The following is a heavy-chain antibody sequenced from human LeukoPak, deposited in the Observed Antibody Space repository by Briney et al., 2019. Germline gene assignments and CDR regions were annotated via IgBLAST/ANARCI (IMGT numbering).Heavy chain of an antibody. CDR2: INSDGSST. CDR3: PRIAAAAGY. J-gene: IGHJ4*02. D-gene: IGHD6-13*01. CDR1: GFTFSSYW. V-gene: IGHV3-74*01. Sequence: GGSLRLTCAASGFTFSSYWMHWVCQAPGKGLVWVSRINSDGSSTSYADSVKGRFTISRDNAKTTLYLQMNSLRAEDTAVYYCPRIAAAAGYWGQGTLVTVSS.